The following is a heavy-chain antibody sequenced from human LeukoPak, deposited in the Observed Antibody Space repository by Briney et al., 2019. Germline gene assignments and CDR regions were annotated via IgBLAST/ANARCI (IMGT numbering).Heavy chain of an antibody. CDR2: INPSGGST. D-gene: IGHD1-1*01. Sequence: ASVKVSCKASGYTFTSYYMRWVRQAPGQGLEWMGIINPSGGSTSYAQKFQGRVTMTRNTSISTAYMELSSLRSEDTAVYYCARANWNYFSYYGMDVWGQGTTVTVSS. CDR1: GYTFTSYY. V-gene: IGHV1-46*01. CDR3: ARANWNYFSYYGMDV. J-gene: IGHJ6*02.